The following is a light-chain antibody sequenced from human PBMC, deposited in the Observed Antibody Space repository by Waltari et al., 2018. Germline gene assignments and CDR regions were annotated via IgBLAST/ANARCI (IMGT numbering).Light chain of an antibody. Sequence: DIVMTQSPASLAVSLGARVTINFSASKCVLNRDTKKSYLAWYQQKSGQTPKLLIYCASTRESGVPDRFSGSGSGTDFTLTITSLQAEDVAVYYCQQYYSTVTFGGGTKVEIK. CDR1: KCVLNRDTKKSY. CDR2: CAS. CDR3: QQYYSTVT. V-gene: IGKV4-1*01. J-gene: IGKJ4*01.